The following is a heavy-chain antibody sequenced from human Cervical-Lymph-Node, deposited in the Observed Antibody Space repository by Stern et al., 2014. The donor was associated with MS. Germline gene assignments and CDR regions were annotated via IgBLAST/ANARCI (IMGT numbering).Heavy chain of an antibody. Sequence: QVQLVQSGAEVKKPGASVKVSCKTSGYTFAGIYIHWVRQAPGQGLEWMGRINPNSGGTNYAQKFQGRVTMTRDTSITTASMELSRLRFDDTAIYYCARERGRAGPAMADYWGQGTLVTVSS. CDR2: INPNSGGT. CDR3: ARERGRAGPAMADY. D-gene: IGHD5-18*01. J-gene: IGHJ4*02. CDR1: GYTFAGIY. V-gene: IGHV1-2*06.